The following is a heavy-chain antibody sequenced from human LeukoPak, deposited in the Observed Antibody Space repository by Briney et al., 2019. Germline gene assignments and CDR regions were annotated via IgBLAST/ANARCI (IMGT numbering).Heavy chain of an antibody. CDR1: GFTFSNYA. CDR2: ISYDGSNK. J-gene: IGHJ4*02. CDR3: ASAPRPISLFDY. V-gene: IGHV3-30-3*01. Sequence: GRSLRLSCAASGFTFSNYAMHWVRQAPGKGLEWVAVISYDGSNKYYADSVKGRFTISRDNSKNTLYLQMNSLRAEDTAVYFCASAPRPISLFDYWGQGTLVTVSS.